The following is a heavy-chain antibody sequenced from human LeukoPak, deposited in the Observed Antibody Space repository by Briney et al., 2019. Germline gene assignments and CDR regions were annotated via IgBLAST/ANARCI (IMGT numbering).Heavy chain of an antibody. Sequence: PGGSLRLSCAVSGFTFSDFYMSWIRQAPGEGLEWLSYISASGSIIDYSDSVKGRFTISRDNAENSLYLQMNSLRAEDTAVYYCARDSGYHYDSSGSENFDYWGQGTLVTVSS. CDR1: GFTFSDFY. CDR3: ARDSGYHYDSSGSENFDY. D-gene: IGHD3-22*01. J-gene: IGHJ4*02. CDR2: ISASGSII. V-gene: IGHV3-11*04.